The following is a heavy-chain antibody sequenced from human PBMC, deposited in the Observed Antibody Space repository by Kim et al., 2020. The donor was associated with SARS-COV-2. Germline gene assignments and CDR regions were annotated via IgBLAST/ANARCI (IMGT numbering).Heavy chain of an antibody. CDR2: INAGNDHT. CDR3: ARGWFWQNYFDF. J-gene: IGHJ4*02. V-gene: IGHV1-3*01. CDR1: GYIFTNYD. D-gene: IGHD2-15*01. Sequence: ASVKVSCKASGYIFTNYDIHWVRQAPGKRLEWMGWINAGNDHTKYSQKFQGRVTFTRDTSASTVYMELTGLRSEDTAVYYCARGWFWQNYFDFWGQGAQVTVAS.